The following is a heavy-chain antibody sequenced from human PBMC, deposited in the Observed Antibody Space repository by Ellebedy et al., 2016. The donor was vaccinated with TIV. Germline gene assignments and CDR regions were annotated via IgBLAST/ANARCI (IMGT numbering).Heavy chain of an antibody. Sequence: ASVKVSXXASGYTFTGYYMHWVRQAPGQGLEWMGWINPNSGGTNYAQKFQGRVTMTRDTSISTAYMELSRLRSDDTAVYYCAEMTTVTTGFDYWGQGTLVTVSS. J-gene: IGHJ4*02. D-gene: IGHD4-17*01. CDR3: AEMTTVTTGFDY. V-gene: IGHV1-2*02. CDR2: INPNSGGT. CDR1: GYTFTGYY.